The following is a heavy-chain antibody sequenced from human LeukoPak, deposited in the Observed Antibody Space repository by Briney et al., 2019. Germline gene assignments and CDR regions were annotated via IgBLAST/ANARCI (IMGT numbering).Heavy chain of an antibody. CDR2: ISYDGSNK. Sequence: PGGSLRLSCAASGFTFSSYAMHWVRQAPGKGLEWVAVISYDGSNKYYADSVKGRFTISIDNSKNTLYLQMNSLRAEDTAVYYCAREGISYYVACLDYWGQGTLVTVSS. CDR3: AREGISYYVACLDY. V-gene: IGHV3-30-3*01. J-gene: IGHJ4*02. CDR1: GFTFSSYA. D-gene: IGHD3-10*02.